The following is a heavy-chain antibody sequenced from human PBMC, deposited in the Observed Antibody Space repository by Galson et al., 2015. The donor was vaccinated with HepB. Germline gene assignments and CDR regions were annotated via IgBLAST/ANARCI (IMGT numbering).Heavy chain of an antibody. Sequence: SLRLSCAASGFTFSSYAMSWVRQAPGKGLEWVSAISGSGGSTYYADSVKGRFTISRDNSKNTLYLQMNSLRAEDTAVYYCAKAGRLTGYSSGWYEDYYYYGMDFWGQGTAVTVSS. D-gene: IGHD6-19*01. J-gene: IGHJ6*02. CDR3: AKAGRLTGYSSGWYEDYYYYGMDF. V-gene: IGHV3-23*01. CDR1: GFTFSSYA. CDR2: ISGSGGST.